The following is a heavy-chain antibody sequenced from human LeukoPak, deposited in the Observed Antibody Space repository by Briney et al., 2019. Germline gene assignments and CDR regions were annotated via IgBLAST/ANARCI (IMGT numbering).Heavy chain of an antibody. J-gene: IGHJ1*01. CDR1: GFTFSRSA. V-gene: IGHV3-64*02. CDR2: ISSDGGST. D-gene: IGHD6-19*01. Sequence: WGSLRLTCAASGFTFSRSAMHWVRQAPGKGLEYVSAISSDGGSTHYADSVRGRFTISRDNSKNTLYLQMGSLRAEDMAVYYCARAFSSAWPPHWGQGSLVTVSS. CDR3: ARAFSSAWPPH.